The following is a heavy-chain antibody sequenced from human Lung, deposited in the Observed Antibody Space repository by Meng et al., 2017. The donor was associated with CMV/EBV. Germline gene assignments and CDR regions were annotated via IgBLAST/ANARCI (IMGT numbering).Heavy chain of an antibody. Sequence: RQAPGKGLEWVSYISYSTTTYYADSVKGRFTTSRDDAKNSLYLQMNRLRVEDTAVYYCARDSYGMDVWXQGTXVTVSS. CDR2: ISYSTTT. CDR3: ARDSYGMDV. J-gene: IGHJ6*02. V-gene: IGHV3-69-1*01.